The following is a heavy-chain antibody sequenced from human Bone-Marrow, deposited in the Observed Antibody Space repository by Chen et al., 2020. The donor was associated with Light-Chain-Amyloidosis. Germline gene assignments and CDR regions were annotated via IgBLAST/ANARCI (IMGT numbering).Heavy chain of an antibody. V-gene: IGHV1-3*01. CDR2: INAGNGNT. J-gene: IGHJ4*02. CDR1: GYTFTNYA. CDR3: ARDRFYGSGSYYIFDY. D-gene: IGHD3-10*01. Sequence: QVQLVQSGAEVKKPGASVKVSCKASGYTFTNYALHWVRQAPGQRLEWMGWINAGNGNTKYPQKFQGRVTITRDTSASIAYMELSSLRSEDTAVYYCARDRFYGSGSYYIFDYWGQGTLVTVSS.